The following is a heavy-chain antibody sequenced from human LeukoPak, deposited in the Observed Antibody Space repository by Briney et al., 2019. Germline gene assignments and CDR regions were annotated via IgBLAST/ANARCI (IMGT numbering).Heavy chain of an antibody. CDR3: ARVYSSGWPFDY. D-gene: IGHD6-19*01. Sequence: GASVKVSCKASGYTFTGYYMHWVRQAPGQGLEWMGWINPNSDGTNYAQRFQGRVTMTRDTSISTAYMELSRLRSDDTAVYYCARVYSSGWPFDYWGQGTLVTVSS. J-gene: IGHJ4*02. CDR2: INPNSDGT. V-gene: IGHV1-2*02. CDR1: GYTFTGYY.